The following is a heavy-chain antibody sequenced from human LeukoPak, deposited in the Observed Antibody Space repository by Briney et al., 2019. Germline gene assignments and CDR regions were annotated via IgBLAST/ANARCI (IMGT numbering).Heavy chain of an antibody. D-gene: IGHD6-13*01. V-gene: IGHV3-23*01. J-gene: IGHJ3*02. CDR1: GFTFSSYA. CDR3: AKDGGSNWLRAFDI. CDR2: ISGSGYST. Sequence: LTGGSLRLSCAASGFTFSSYAMSWVRQAPGKGLEWVSSISGSGYSTYYADSVRGRFTISRDSSKNTLYLQMNSLRAEDTAVYYCAKDGGSNWLRAFDIWGQGTMVTVSP.